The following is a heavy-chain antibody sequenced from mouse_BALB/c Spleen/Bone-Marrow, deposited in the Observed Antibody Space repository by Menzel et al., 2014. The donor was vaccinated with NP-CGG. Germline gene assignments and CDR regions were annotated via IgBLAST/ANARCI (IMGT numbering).Heavy chain of an antibody. CDR1: GFTFSSYA. CDR2: ISSGGSYT. J-gene: IGHJ2*01. CDR3: ARHGITRLLGY. Sequence: EVQRVESGGGLVKPGGSLKLSCAASGFTFSSYAMSWVRQTPEKRLEWVATISSGGSYTYYPDSVKVRFTISRDNAKNTLYLQMSSLRSEDTAMYYCARHGITRLLGYWGQGTTLTVSS. V-gene: IGHV5-9-3*01. D-gene: IGHD2-4*01.